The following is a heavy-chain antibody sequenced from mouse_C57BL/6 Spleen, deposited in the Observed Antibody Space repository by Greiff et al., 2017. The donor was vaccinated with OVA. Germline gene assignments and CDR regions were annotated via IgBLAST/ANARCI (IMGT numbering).Heavy chain of an antibody. CDR1: GYTFTSYW. D-gene: IGHD1-1*01. CDR3: ARHYYGSSYWYFDV. V-gene: IGHV1-64*01. J-gene: IGHJ1*03. Sequence: QVQLQQPGAELVKPGASVKLSCKASGYTFTSYWMHWVKQRPGQGLEWIGMIHPNSGSTNYNAKFKSKATLTVDKSSSTAYMQLSSLTSEDSAVYYCARHYYGSSYWYFDVWGTGTTVTVSS. CDR2: IHPNSGST.